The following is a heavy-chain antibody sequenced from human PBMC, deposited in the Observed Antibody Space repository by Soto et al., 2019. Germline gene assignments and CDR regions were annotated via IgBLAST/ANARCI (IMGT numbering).Heavy chain of an antibody. CDR1: GFTFSSYA. CDR3: AKDTDIVVVPAARDLFDY. CDR2: ISGSGGST. J-gene: IGHJ4*02. D-gene: IGHD2-2*01. V-gene: IGHV3-23*01. Sequence: GGSLRLSCAASGFTFSSYAMSWVRQAPGKGLEWVSAISGSGGSTYYADSVKGRFTISRDNSKNTLYLQMNSLRAEDTAVYYCAKDTDIVVVPAARDLFDYWGQGTLVTVSS.